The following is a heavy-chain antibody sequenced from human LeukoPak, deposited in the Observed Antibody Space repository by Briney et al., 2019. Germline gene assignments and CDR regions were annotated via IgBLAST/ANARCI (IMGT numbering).Heavy chain of an antibody. J-gene: IGHJ4*02. V-gene: IGHV3-74*01. Sequence: GGSLRLSCAASGFTFIVYWMHWVRQVPGKGLVWVSRINSDGSKTDYADSAKGRFTISRDNAKNTLYLQMHSLRADDTPVYYCATKDTYYDFWSGEPFDHWGQGTLVTVSS. CDR3: ATKDTYYDFWSGEPFDH. CDR2: INSDGSKT. CDR1: GFTFIVYW. D-gene: IGHD3-3*01.